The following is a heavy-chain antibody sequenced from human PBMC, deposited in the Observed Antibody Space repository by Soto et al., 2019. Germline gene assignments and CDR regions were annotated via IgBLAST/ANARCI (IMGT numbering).Heavy chain of an antibody. Sequence: QVQLVQSGAEVKKPGSSVKVSCKASGGTFSTYTITWVRQAPGQGLEWMGWIIPIIGIITYAQKFQGGVTTSADKFKGRAYMELTGLRSDDTAVYYCAGDPDSHYNDSHASSYPWGQGTLVTVSS. CDR1: GGTFSTYT. CDR2: IIPIIGII. D-gene: IGHD4-4*01. CDR3: AGDPDSHYNDSHASSYP. V-gene: IGHV1-69*08. J-gene: IGHJ5*02.